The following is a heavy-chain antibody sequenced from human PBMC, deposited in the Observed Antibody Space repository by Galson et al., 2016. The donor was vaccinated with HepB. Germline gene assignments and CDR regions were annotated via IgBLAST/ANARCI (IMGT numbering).Heavy chain of an antibody. V-gene: IGHV4-4*02. CDR2: LYHSGST. D-gene: IGHD2-2*01. CDR1: GGSISSSNW. J-gene: IGHJ4*02. Sequence: ETLSPPCAVSGGSISSSNWWTWVRQPPGKGLECIGQLYHSGSTNYNPSLKSRVTISVHKSKNQFSLKLSSVTAADTAVYYCASKVRGLLVYWGQGTLVTVSS. CDR3: ASKVRGLLVY.